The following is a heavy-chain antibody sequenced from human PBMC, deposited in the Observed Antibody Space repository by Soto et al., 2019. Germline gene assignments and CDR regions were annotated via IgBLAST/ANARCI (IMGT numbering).Heavy chain of an antibody. V-gene: IGHV1-18*01. Sequence: QVHLVQSGVEVKTPGASVKVSSQASGYTFLTYDISWVRQAPGQGLEWMGWTSTYSGDTKYAQKFQGRLTMTTDTSTTTAYLELRSLRSYDTAVYYCARHHGPTTSENWFDPWGQGTLVTVSS. D-gene: IGHD5-12*01. CDR1: GYTFLTYD. J-gene: IGHJ5*02. CDR3: ARHHGPTTSENWFDP. CDR2: TSTYSGDT.